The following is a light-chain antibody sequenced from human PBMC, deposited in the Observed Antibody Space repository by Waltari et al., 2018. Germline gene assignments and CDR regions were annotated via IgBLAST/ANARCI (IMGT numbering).Light chain of an antibody. J-gene: IGKJ3*01. CDR2: EAS. Sequence: VLTQSPATLSLFPGERANLSCRASQSVSYYLAWYQQKPGQVPRLLVYEASSRATGIPARFSGSGSGTDFTLTISSLEPEDFAVYYCQQRSNWPPTFGPGTKVDIK. V-gene: IGKV3-11*01. CDR3: QQRSNWPPT. CDR1: QSVSYY.